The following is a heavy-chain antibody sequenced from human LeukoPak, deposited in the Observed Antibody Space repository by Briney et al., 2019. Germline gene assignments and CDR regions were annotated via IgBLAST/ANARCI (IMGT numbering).Heavy chain of an antibody. CDR2: ISGSGDTT. D-gene: IGHD3-10*01. CDR1: GFTFSSYG. V-gene: IGHV3-23*01. J-gene: IGHJ4*02. CDR3: AKDVWYGELSPFDY. Sequence: GGSLRLSCAASGFTFSSYGMSWVRQAPGKGLEWVSIISGSGDTTHYADSVRGRFTVSRDNSKNTVYLQMSSLRAEDTALYYCAKDVWYGELSPFDYWGQGTLVTVSS.